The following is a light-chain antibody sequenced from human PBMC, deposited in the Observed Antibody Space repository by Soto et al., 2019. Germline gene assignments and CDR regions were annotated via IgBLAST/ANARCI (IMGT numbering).Light chain of an antibody. CDR1: HDISNY. CDR2: DAS. J-gene: IGKJ4*01. CDR3: QHCHDMPLT. Sequence: IQLTQSPTSLSASIGDRVTITCQASHDISNYLNWYQQRPGKAPKLLIYDASTLQTGVPSRFRGSGYGTDLTLTITSLQPGDIATYYCQHCHDMPLTFGGGTKVDIK. V-gene: IGKV1-33*01.